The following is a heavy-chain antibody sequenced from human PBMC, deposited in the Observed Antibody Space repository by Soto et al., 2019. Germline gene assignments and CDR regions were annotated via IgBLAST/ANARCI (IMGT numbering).Heavy chain of an antibody. D-gene: IGHD3-16*01. V-gene: IGHV4-39*07. CDR2: IYYSGST. J-gene: IGHJ4*02. CDR3: ARVYYDVSYYFDY. Sequence: SETLSLTCTVSGGSITSSSYYWGWIRQPPGKGLEWIGSIYYSGSTNYNPSLKSRVTISVDTSKNQFSLKLSSVTAADTAVYYCARVYYDVSYYFDYWGQGTLVTVSS. CDR1: GGSITSSSYY.